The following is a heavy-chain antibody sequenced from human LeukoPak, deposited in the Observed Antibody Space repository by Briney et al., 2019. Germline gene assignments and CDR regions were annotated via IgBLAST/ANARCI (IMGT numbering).Heavy chain of an antibody. CDR1: GGTFSSYA. D-gene: IGHD3-22*01. Sequence: SVKVSCKASGGTFSSYAISWVRQAPGQGLEWMGRIIPIFGTANYAQKFQGRVTMTRDTSTSTVYMELISLSSEDTAVYYCARGIRSGRAEYFQHWGQGTLVTVSS. CDR3: ARGIRSGRAEYFQH. V-gene: IGHV1-69*05. J-gene: IGHJ1*01. CDR2: IIPIFGTA.